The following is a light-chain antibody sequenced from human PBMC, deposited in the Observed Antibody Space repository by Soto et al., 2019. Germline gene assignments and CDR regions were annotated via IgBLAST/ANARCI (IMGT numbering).Light chain of an antibody. CDR3: SSYTSSSTVV. CDR1: SSDVGGYNY. V-gene: IGLV2-14*01. CDR2: DVS. J-gene: IGLJ2*01. Sequence: QSVLTQPASVSGSPGQSITISCTGTSSDVGGYNYVSWYQQHPGKAPKLMIYDVSNRPSGVSNRFSGSKSGNTASLTISGVQAEDGADYYCSSYTSSSTVVFGGGTKLTVL.